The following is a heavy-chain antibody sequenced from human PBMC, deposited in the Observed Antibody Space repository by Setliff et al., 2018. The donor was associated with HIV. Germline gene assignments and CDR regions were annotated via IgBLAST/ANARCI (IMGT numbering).Heavy chain of an antibody. V-gene: IGHV1-18*01. D-gene: IGHD2-8*01. J-gene: IGHJ3*02. CDR2: ISAYNGNT. Sequence: ASVKVSCKASGYTFTSYGISWVRQAPGQGLEWMGWISAYNGNTNYAQKLQGRVTMTTDTSTSTAYMELRSLRSEDTAVYYCASQEWLPHMLSKGAFDIWGQGTMVTVSS. CDR3: ASQEWLPHMLSKGAFDI. CDR1: GYTFTSYG.